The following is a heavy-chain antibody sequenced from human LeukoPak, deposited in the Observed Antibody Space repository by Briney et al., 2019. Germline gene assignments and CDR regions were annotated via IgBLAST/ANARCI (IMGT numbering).Heavy chain of an antibody. J-gene: IGHJ6*02. CDR1: GYTFTSYY. V-gene: IGHV1-46*01. CDR3: ARGGATYDFSLYGRDV. D-gene: IGHD3-3*01. CDR2: INPSCGST. Sequence: ASVKVSCKASGYTFTSYYMHWVRQAPGQGLEWMGIINPSCGSTSYAQKFQGRVTMTGDTSTSTVYMELSSLRSEDTAVYYCARGGATYDFSLYGRDVWGQGTTVTVSS.